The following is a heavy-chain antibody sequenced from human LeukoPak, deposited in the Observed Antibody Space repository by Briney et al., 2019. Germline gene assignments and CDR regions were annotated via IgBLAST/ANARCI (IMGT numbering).Heavy chain of an antibody. CDR2: ISGSGGST. D-gene: IGHD6-19*01. CDR1: GFTSSTYA. Sequence: PGGSLRLSCAASGFTSSTYAMSWVRQAPGKGLEWVSAISGSGGSTYYADSVKGRFTISRDNSKNTLYLQMNSLRAEDTAVYYCAKVASVGGWHPFDYWGQGTLVTVSS. CDR3: AKVASVGGWHPFDY. J-gene: IGHJ4*02. V-gene: IGHV3-23*01.